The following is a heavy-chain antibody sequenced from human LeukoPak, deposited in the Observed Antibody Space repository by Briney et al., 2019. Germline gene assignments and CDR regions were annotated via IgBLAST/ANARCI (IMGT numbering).Heavy chain of an antibody. V-gene: IGHV4-34*01. CDR1: GGSFSPYY. D-gene: IGHD2-21*02. CDR2: INHSGST. CDR3: ARGGFYCGGDCYVDY. Sequence: PSETLSLTCAVYGGSFSPYYWSWIRQPPGKGLEWIGEINHSGSTNYNPSPKSRVTISVDTSKNPFSLRLSSVTAADTAVYYCARGGFYCGGDCYVDYWGQGTLVTVSS. J-gene: IGHJ4*02.